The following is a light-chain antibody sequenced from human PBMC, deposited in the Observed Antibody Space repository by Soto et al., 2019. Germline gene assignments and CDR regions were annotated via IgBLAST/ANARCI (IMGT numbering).Light chain of an antibody. CDR3: LHHHNFPLT. CDR2: DAS. CDR1: QGISNH. Sequence: IQMTHSPSSLSASVGARVTITCRASQGISNHLVWFQQKPGRVPKRLIYDASVLQAGVSSRFSGSGSGTDFTLTISSLQPEDFATYFCLHHHNFPLTFGQGTRLEI. J-gene: IGKJ5*01. V-gene: IGKV1-17*03.